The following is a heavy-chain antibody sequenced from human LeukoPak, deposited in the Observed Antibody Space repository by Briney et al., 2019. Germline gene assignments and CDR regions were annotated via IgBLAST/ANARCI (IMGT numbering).Heavy chain of an antibody. Sequence: ASVKVSCKASGYTFSDYYMHWVRQAPGQGLEWMGWINPNSGGTYYAPKFRGRVTMTRDTSVSTAHMDLSWLTSDDTAIYYCARALLGSGNLCYFDSWGQGTLVTVSS. CDR3: ARALLGSGNLCYFDS. V-gene: IGHV1-2*02. D-gene: IGHD3-10*01. CDR1: GYTFSDYY. J-gene: IGHJ4*02. CDR2: INPNSGGT.